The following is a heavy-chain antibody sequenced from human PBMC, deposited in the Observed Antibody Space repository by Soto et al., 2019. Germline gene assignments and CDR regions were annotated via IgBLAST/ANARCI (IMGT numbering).Heavy chain of an antibody. D-gene: IGHD2-2*01. V-gene: IGHV3-23*01. CDR3: AMAPWVYSSTWFFFDY. CDR2: INGGGGHT. J-gene: IGHJ4*02. Sequence: EVHLLQSGGGLVQPGGSLRLSCAASGFTFSNFAMRWIRQAPGKGLEWVSGINGGGGHTDYADSVKGRFTISRDNSKNSLYLQMSSRRGEDTAVYYCAMAPWVYSSTWFFFDYWGQGSLVTVSS. CDR1: GFTFSNFA.